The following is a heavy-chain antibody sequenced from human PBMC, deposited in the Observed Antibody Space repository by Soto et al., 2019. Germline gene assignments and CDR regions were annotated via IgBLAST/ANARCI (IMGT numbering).Heavy chain of an antibody. CDR1: GGSISSSSYY. Sequence: SETLSLTCPVSGGSISSSSYYWGWIRQPPGKGLEWIGSIYYSGSTYYNPSLKSRVTISVDTSKNQFSLKLSSVTAADTAVYYCARVLVVVAATRVYYYYYYMDVWGKGTTVTVSS. D-gene: IGHD2-15*01. CDR2: IYYSGST. V-gene: IGHV4-39*01. J-gene: IGHJ6*03. CDR3: ARVLVVVAATRVYYYYYYMDV.